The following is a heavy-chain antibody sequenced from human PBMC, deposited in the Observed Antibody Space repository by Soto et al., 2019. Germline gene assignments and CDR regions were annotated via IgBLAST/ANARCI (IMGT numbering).Heavy chain of an antibody. D-gene: IGHD3-3*01. Sequence: EVQLVESGGGLVQPGGSLRLSCAASGFTFSSYSMNWVRQAPGKGLEWVSYISSSSSTIYYADSVKGRFTISRDNAKNSLYLQMNSLRDEDTAVYYCAGGAYYDFWSGWAVGYYYGMDVWGQGTTVTVSS. V-gene: IGHV3-48*02. J-gene: IGHJ6*02. CDR3: AGGAYYDFWSGWAVGYYYGMDV. CDR1: GFTFSSYS. CDR2: ISSSSSTI.